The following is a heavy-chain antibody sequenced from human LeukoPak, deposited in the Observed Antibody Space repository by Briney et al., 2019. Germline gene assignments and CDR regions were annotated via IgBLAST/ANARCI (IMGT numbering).Heavy chain of an antibody. D-gene: IGHD6-13*01. Sequence: GGSLRLSCAASGFTFSSYSMNWVRQAPGKGLEWVSSISSSSSYIYYADSVKGRFTISRDNAKNSVYLQMNSLRAEDTAVYYCARVYSSRGGSRYYYYRDVWGKGTTVTVPS. J-gene: IGHJ6*03. V-gene: IGHV3-21*01. CDR1: GFTFSSYS. CDR2: ISSSSSYI. CDR3: ARVYSSRGGSRYYYYRDV.